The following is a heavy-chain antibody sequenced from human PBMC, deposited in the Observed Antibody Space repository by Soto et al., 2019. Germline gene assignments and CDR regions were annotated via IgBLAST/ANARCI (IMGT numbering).Heavy chain of an antibody. J-gene: IGHJ6*02. CDR1: GFTFRSHA. D-gene: IGHD6-19*01. Sequence: QVQVVESGGGVVQPGRSLRLSCTASGFTFRSHAMHWVRQAPGKGLEWVAQIWYDGSNKYYADSVKGRFTISRDNSKNRLYVQMDSLRVEDTAVYYCARDGQSLAPYALDVWGQGTSVTVS. V-gene: IGHV3-33*01. CDR3: ARDGQSLAPYALDV. CDR2: IWYDGSNK.